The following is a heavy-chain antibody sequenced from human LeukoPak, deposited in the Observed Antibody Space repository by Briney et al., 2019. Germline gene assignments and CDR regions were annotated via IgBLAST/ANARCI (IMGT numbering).Heavy chain of an antibody. D-gene: IGHD3-22*01. V-gene: IGHV3-48*01. CDR2: ISPGGDTI. J-gene: IGHJ5*02. CDR1: GFTFSGHG. Sequence: PGGSLRLSCAGYGFTFSGHGMIWVRQAPGKGLEWLSYISPGGDTINHADSVKDRFTVSRDNAKSSVYLQMNSLRAEDTALYYCAKGSSGYFVDLWGQGTLVTVSS. CDR3: AKGSSGYFVDL.